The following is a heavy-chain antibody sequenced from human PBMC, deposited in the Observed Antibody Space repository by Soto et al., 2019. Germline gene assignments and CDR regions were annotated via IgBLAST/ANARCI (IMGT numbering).Heavy chain of an antibody. CDR3: ARVLLGRGNWFHS. Sequence: SETLSLTCTVSGGSISSYYWSWIRQPPGKGLEWIGYIYYSGSTNYNPSLKSRVTISVDTSKNQFSLKLSSVTAADTAVYYCARVLLGRGNWFHSRGQGTLGTLSS. CDR2: IYYSGST. CDR1: GGSISSYY. J-gene: IGHJ5*01. V-gene: IGHV4-59*01. D-gene: IGHD1-1*01.